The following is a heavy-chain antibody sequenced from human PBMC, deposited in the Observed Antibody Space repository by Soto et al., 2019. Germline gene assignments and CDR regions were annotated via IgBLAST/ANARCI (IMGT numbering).Heavy chain of an antibody. Sequence: QVQLQQWGAGLLKPSETLSLTCAVYGGSFSGYYWSWIRQPPGKGLEWIGEINHSGSTNYNPSLKSRVTISVDTSKNQFSLKLSSVTAADTAVYYCARVWYSSSWIDYWGQGTLVTVSS. D-gene: IGHD6-13*01. CDR2: INHSGST. CDR1: GGSFSGYY. J-gene: IGHJ4*02. CDR3: ARVWYSSSWIDY. V-gene: IGHV4-34*01.